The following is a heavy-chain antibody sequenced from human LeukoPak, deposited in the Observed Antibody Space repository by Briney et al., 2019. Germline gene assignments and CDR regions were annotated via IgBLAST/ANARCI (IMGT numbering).Heavy chain of an antibody. CDR3: ARDSSGRYYFDH. J-gene: IGHJ4*02. V-gene: IGHV4-31*03. CDR2: IYYRART. CDR1: GDSITSGGYY. Sequence: SETLSLTCTVSGDSITSGGYYWSWIRQHPGRGLEWIGYIYYRARTYYTPSLKSRVTVSLDTSKNQFSLNLRSVTAADTAVYYCARDSSGRYYFDHWGRGTLVTVSS. D-gene: IGHD3-22*01.